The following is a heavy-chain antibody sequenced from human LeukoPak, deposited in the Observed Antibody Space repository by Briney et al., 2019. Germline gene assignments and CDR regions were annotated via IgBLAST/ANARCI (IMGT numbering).Heavy chain of an antibody. CDR2: IYYSGST. V-gene: IGHV4-31*03. Sequence: SQTLSLTCTVSGGSISSGGSYLSWIREHPGKGLEWIGYIYYSGSTYYNPSLKSRVTISVDTSKNQFSLKLSSVTAADTAVYYCARGGYDYSDYWGQGTLVTVSS. CDR3: ARGGYDYSDY. J-gene: IGHJ4*02. D-gene: IGHD5-12*01. CDR1: GGSISSGGSY.